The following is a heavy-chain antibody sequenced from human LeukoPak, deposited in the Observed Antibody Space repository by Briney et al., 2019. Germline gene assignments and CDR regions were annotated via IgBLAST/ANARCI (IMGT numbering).Heavy chain of an antibody. CDR2: VYYSGST. Sequence: SETLSLTCSVSGGSISSYYWGWIRQPPGKGLEWIGYVYYSGSTNSNPSLQSRVTISVDTSKNQFSLQLSSVTAADTAVYYCARYMSGPGPFDYWGQGTLVTVSS. J-gene: IGHJ4*02. CDR3: ARYMSGPGPFDY. V-gene: IGHV4-59*08. CDR1: GGSISSYY. D-gene: IGHD6-19*01.